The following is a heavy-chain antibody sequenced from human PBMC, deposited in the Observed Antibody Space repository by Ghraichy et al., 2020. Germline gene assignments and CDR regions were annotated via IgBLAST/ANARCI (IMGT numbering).Heavy chain of an antibody. D-gene: IGHD5-18*01. CDR1: GGSISSYY. CDR3: ARMELQLWFLGWFDP. CDR2: IYYSGST. Sequence: SETLSLTCTVSGGSISSYYWSWIRQPPGNGLEWIGYIYYSGSTNYNPSLKSRFTISVATSKNQFSLKLSSVTAADTAVYYCARMELQLWFLGWFDPWGQGTLVTVSS. J-gene: IGHJ5*02. V-gene: IGHV4-59*01.